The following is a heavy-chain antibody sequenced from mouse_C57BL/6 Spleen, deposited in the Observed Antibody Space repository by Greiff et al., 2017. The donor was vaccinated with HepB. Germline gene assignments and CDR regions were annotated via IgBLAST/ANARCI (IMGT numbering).Heavy chain of an antibody. D-gene: IGHD3-1*01. CDR2: IDPSDSYT. CDR3: ARRGPNGLDY. Sequence: QVQLQQPGAELVMPGASVKLSCKASGYTFTSYWMHWVKQRPGQGLEWIGEIDPSDSYTNYNQKFKGKSTLTVDKSSSTAYMQLSSLTSEDSAVYYCARRGPNGLDYWGQGTTLTVSS. CDR1: GYTFTSYW. V-gene: IGHV1-69*01. J-gene: IGHJ2*01.